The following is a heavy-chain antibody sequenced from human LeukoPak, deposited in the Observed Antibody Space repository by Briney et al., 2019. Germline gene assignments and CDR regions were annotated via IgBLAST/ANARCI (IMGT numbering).Heavy chain of an antibody. CDR3: AGLSAAVHLGAFDI. D-gene: IGHD3-3*01. CDR2: IHTSGTS. J-gene: IGHJ3*02. CDR1: GGSISNYY. V-gene: IGHV4-4*09. Sequence: SETLSLTCAVSGGSISNYYRSWIRQPPGKGLEWIGYIHTSGTSNQNPSLKSRVTISVDTSKNHSSLSLRSVTAADTAVDFCAGLSAAVHLGAFDIWGQGTMVTVSS.